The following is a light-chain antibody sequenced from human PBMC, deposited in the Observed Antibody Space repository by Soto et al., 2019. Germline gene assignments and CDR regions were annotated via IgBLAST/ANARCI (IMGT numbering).Light chain of an antibody. CDR3: SAYTDRSTYV. CDR1: SSDVGAYNY. Sequence: QSALSQPASVSGSPGQSITISCTGTSSDVGAYNYVSWYQQHPGKAPKLIIYEVSSRPSGLSHRFSGSKSGNTASLTISGLQADDEADYYCSAYTDRSTYVFGSGTKLTVL. CDR2: EVS. J-gene: IGLJ1*01. V-gene: IGLV2-14*01.